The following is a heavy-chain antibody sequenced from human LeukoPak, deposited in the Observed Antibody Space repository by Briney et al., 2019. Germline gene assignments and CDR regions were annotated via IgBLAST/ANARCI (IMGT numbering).Heavy chain of an antibody. CDR1: DDSITMYY. V-gene: IGHV4-59*01. J-gene: IGHJ5*02. Sequence: SETLSLTCTVSDDSITMYYWTWIRQPPGKGLEWIGYIYYSGSTNYNPSLKSRVTISVDTSKNQFSLKLSSVTAADTAVYYCARTSGVSNYDILTGSNWFDPWGQGTLVTVSS. D-gene: IGHD3-9*01. CDR2: IYYSGST. CDR3: ARTSGVSNYDILTGSNWFDP.